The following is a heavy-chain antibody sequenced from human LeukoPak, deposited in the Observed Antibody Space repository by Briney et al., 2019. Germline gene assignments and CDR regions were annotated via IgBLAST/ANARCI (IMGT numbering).Heavy chain of an antibody. CDR2: ISSSSSYI. CDR3: AREWELLDY. Sequence: GGSLRLSCAASGFTFDDYGMSWVRQAPGKGLEWVSSISSSSSYIYYADSVKGRFTISRDNAKNSLYLQMNSLRAEDTAMYYCAREWELLDYWGQGTLVTVSS. CDR1: GFTFDDYG. J-gene: IGHJ4*02. V-gene: IGHV3-21*01. D-gene: IGHD1-26*01.